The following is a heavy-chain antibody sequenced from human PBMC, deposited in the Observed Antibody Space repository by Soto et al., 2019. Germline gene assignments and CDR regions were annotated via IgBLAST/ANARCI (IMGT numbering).Heavy chain of an antibody. J-gene: IGHJ5*02. D-gene: IGHD3-10*01. Sequence: GAPVEVSCKASRYTFTSYGISSVRQATGQGLEWMGWISAYNGNTNYAQKLQGRVTMTTDTSTSTAYMELRSLRSDDTAVYYCAKDGHGSGIDNWFDPWGQGTLVTVSS. CDR2: ISAYNGNT. CDR1: RYTFTSYG. CDR3: AKDGHGSGIDNWFDP. V-gene: IGHV1-18*01.